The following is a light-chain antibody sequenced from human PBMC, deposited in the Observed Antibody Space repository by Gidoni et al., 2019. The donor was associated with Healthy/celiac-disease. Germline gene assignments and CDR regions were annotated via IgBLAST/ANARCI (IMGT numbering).Light chain of an antibody. V-gene: IGKV1-33*01. CDR2: DAS. CDR3: QQYDNLPRFT. J-gene: IGKJ3*01. Sequence: DIHITQSPSSLSVSVGDRVTITCQASQDISNYLNWYQQKPGKAPKLLIYDASNLETGVPSRLSGSGSGTDYTFTIRSLQHEDIATYYCQQYDNLPRFTFGPGTKVDIK. CDR1: QDISNY.